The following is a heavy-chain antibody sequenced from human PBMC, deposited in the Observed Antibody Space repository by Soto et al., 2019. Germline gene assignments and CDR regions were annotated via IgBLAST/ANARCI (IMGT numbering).Heavy chain of an antibody. CDR3: AKDRTRPGYCISTSCYLWSLSYYYYGMDV. CDR1: GFTFSSYA. D-gene: IGHD2-2*01. Sequence: GGSLRLSCAASGFTFSSYAMAWVRQAPGKGLEWVSTIRASGTSTYYADSVKGRFTISRDNSKNTLYLQMNGLRAEDTAVYYCAKDRTRPGYCISTSCYLWSLSYYYYGMDVWGQGTTVTVSS. J-gene: IGHJ6*02. V-gene: IGHV3-23*01. CDR2: IRASGTST.